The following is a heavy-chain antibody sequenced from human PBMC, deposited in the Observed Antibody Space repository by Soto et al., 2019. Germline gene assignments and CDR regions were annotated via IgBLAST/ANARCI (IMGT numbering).Heavy chain of an antibody. V-gene: IGHV3-21*01. CDR3: AGADYSNYPLDY. Sequence: EGSLRLSCAAYGFTFSTYIMNWVRQAPGKGLEWVSSISSSSTYIYYADSVKGRFTISRDNAKNSLYLQMDSLRAEDTAVYYCAGADYSNYPLDYWGQGTQVTVSS. CDR1: GFTFSTYI. D-gene: IGHD4-4*01. J-gene: IGHJ4*02. CDR2: ISSSSTYI.